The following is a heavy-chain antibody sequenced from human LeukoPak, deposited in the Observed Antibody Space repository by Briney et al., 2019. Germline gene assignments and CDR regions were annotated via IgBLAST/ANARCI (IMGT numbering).Heavy chain of an antibody. D-gene: IGHD6-19*01. CDR1: GGSISSGGYY. J-gene: IGHJ4*02. CDR2: IYHSGST. CDR3: ARGIAVAGNVNPYYFDY. V-gene: IGHV4-30-2*01. Sequence: PSQTLSLTCTVSGGSISSGGYYWSWIRQPPGKGLEWIGYIYHSGSTYYNPSLKSRVTISVDRSKNQFSLKLSSVTAADTAVYYCARGIAVAGNVNPYYFDYWGQGTLVTVSS.